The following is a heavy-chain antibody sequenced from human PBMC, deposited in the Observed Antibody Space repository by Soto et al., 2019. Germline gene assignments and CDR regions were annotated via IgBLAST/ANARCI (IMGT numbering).Heavy chain of an antibody. CDR2: INNSGST. Sequence: LSLTCAVYGGSFRGYYWSWIRQPPGKGLEWIGEINNSGSTNYNPSLKSRVTISVDTSTNQFSLKMSSVTAADTAVYYCARVGYYDSSGYSNFDYRGQGTLV. D-gene: IGHD3-22*01. V-gene: IGHV4-34*01. CDR1: GGSFRGYY. J-gene: IGHJ4*02. CDR3: ARVGYYDSSGYSNFDY.